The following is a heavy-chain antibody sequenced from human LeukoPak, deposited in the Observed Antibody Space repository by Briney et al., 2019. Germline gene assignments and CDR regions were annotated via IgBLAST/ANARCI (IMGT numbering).Heavy chain of an antibody. V-gene: IGHV3-23*01. D-gene: IGHD3-22*01. J-gene: IGHJ4*02. CDR1: EFILSSYA. CDR3: AKHRFESGGYHSTD. Sequence: GGSLRLSCEASEFILSSYAMSWVRQAPGKGLAWVSTISGGSGSTYCADSVKGRFTISRDNSKNTLYLQMNSLRDEDTAVYYCAKHRFESGGYHSTDWGQGTLVTVSS. CDR2: ISGGSGST.